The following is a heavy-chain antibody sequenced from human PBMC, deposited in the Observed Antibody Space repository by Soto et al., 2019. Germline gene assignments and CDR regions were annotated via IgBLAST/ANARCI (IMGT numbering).Heavy chain of an antibody. D-gene: IGHD6-6*01. CDR2: ISPAATNQ. V-gene: IGHV3-30-3*01. Sequence: WGSLTLSSVSSGFIFMDYAMYWSRQSPDKSLEEGALISPAATNQYYADSAKGRFTISRDNSKNTLYLQMNSLSPEDTGIYYCAREHSRISPRLFQHWGRGTLVTVPQ. J-gene: IGHJ1*01. CDR3: AREHSRISPRLFQH. CDR1: GFIFMDYA.